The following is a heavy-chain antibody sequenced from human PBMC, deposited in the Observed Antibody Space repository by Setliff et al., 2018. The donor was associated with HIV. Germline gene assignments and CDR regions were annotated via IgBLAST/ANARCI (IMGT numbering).Heavy chain of an antibody. CDR2: FRGDDRTT. V-gene: IGHV3-74*01. CDR3: ARDHWVAGLDY. J-gene: IGHJ4*02. D-gene: IGHD6-19*01. Sequence: LRLSCAVSGFTLTSSWIHWVRQAPGKGLVWVSRFRGDDRTTNYADSVKGRFTFSSDNAKNSLYLQMNSLRVEDTAVYYCARDHWVAGLDYWGQGTLVTVSS. CDR1: GFTLTSSW.